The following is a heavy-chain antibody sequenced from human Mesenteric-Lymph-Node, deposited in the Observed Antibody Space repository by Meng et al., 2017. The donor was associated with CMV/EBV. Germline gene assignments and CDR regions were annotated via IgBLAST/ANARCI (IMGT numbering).Heavy chain of an antibody. CDR1: GSINSNGYY. CDR3: ARGSDGHSSSSTWFDP. CDR2: MYHSGGT. V-gene: IGHV4-39*07. D-gene: IGHD6-6*01. Sequence: GSINSNGYYWGWIRQPPGKGLEWIGSMYHSGGTYYNPSLKSRPTITRVTSKNQFFLNLSSATAADTAVYYCARGSDGHSSSSTWFDPWGQGTLVTVSS. J-gene: IGHJ5*02.